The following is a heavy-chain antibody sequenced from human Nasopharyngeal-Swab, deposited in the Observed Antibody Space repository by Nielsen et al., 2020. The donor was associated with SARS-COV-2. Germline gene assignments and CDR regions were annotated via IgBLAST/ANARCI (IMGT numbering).Heavy chain of an antibody. Sequence: ASVNVSCKASGYTFTSYGISWVRQAPGQGLEWMGWISVYNGNTNYAQNLQGRVTMTTDTSTSTAYMELRSLRSGDTAVYYCARFSPPLYCNSPTCLATWFDPWGQGTLVTVSS. CDR3: ARFSPPLYCNSPTCLATWFDP. CDR2: ISVYNGNT. J-gene: IGHJ5*02. CDR1: GYTFTSYG. D-gene: IGHD2-2*01. V-gene: IGHV1-18*01.